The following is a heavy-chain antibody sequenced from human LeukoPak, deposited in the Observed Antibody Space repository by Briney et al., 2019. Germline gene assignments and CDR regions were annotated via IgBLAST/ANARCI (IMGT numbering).Heavy chain of an antibody. CDR1: GFTFSNPW. J-gene: IGHJ3*02. D-gene: IGHD1-26*01. CDR2: IKSKTDGETT. CDR3: TTEGFEYSRSWVAFDI. Sequence: GGSLRLSCAASGFTFSNPWMNWVRQAPGKGLEWVGRIKSKTDGETTDYAAPVKGRFTISRDGSRNMLYLQMNSLKAEDTAVYYCTTEGFEYSRSWVAFDIWRQGTMVTVSS. V-gene: IGHV3-15*01.